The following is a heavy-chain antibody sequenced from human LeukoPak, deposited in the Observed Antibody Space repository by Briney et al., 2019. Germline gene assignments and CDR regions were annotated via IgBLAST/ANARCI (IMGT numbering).Heavy chain of an antibody. D-gene: IGHD6-19*01. Sequence: GGSLRLSCAASGFTFSSYAMHWVRQAPGKGLEWVAVISYDGSNKYYADSVKGRFTISRDNSKNTLYLQMNSQRAEDTAVYYCARGPTPIAVAGYWFDPWGQGTLVTVSS. CDR3: ARGPTPIAVAGYWFDP. CDR2: ISYDGSNK. J-gene: IGHJ5*02. CDR1: GFTFSSYA. V-gene: IGHV3-30*04.